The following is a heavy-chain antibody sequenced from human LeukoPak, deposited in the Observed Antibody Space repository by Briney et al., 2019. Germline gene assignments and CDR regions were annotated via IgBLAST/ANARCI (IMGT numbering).Heavy chain of an antibody. CDR3: ARGYDTLTGYYDFDI. Sequence: ASVKVSCKASGGTFSSYAISWVRQAPGQGLEWMGGIIPIFGTANYAQKFQGRVTITADKSTSTAYMELSSLRSEDTAVYYCARGYDTLTGYYDFDIWGQGTMVTVSS. D-gene: IGHD3-9*01. V-gene: IGHV1-69*06. J-gene: IGHJ3*02. CDR1: GGTFSSYA. CDR2: IIPIFGTA.